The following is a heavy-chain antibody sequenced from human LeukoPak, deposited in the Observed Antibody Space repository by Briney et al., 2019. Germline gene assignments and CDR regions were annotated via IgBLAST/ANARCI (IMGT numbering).Heavy chain of an antibody. CDR2: VYYTGDT. Sequence: SETLSLTCTVSGGSIGIYYWNWIRQPPGKGLEWIGSVYYTGDTHYNPSLKSRVSVSVDTSRNEFYLNLKSVSAADTATYFCARDRDSGWYGWFDPWSPGILVTVSS. J-gene: IGHJ5*02. D-gene: IGHD6-19*01. CDR3: ARDRDSGWYGWFDP. CDR1: GGSIGIYY. V-gene: IGHV4-59*01.